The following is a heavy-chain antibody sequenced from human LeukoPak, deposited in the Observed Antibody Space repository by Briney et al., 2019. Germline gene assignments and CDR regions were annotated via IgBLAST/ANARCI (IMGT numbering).Heavy chain of an antibody. J-gene: IGHJ3*02. CDR3: ARERRGDDAFDI. D-gene: IGHD3-16*01. Sequence: PGGSLRLSCAASGFTFSSYAMHWVRQAPGQGLEYVSTISTNGGRTNYANSVKGRFTISRDNSKNTVYLQMGSLRAEDMAVYYCARERRGDDAFDIWGQGTMVTVSS. CDR1: GFTFSSYA. V-gene: IGHV3-64*01. CDR2: ISTNGGRT.